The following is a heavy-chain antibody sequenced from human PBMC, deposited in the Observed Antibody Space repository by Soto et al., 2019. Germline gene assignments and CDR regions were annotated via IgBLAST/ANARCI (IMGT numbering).Heavy chain of an antibody. CDR1: GFTFSAYG. J-gene: IGHJ6*03. CDR3: ARGAHLVVVYWYYYMDV. CDR2: IWFDGSNK. V-gene: IGHV3-33*01. Sequence: QVQLVESGGGVVQPGRSLRLSCAASGFTFSAYGMHWVRQAPGKGLEWVAVIWFDGSNKSNADSVKGRFTISRDNSKNTLYLQMNSLRAEDTAVYYCARGAHLVVVYWYYYMDVWGKGTTVTVS. D-gene: IGHD2-2*01.